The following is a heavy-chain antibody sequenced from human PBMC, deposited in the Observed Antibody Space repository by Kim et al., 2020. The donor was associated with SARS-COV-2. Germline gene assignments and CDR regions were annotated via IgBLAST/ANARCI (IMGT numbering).Heavy chain of an antibody. CDR1: GGSISSYY. CDR2: IYYSGST. V-gene: IGHV4-59*13. J-gene: IGHJ4*02. D-gene: IGHD6-13*01. CDR3: ATIAAAGTPYFDY. Sequence: SENLSLTCTVSGGSISSYYWSWIRQPPGKGLEWIGYIYYSGSTNYNPSLKSRVTISVDTSKNQFSLKLSSVTAADTAVYYCATIAAAGTPYFDYWGQGTLVTVSS.